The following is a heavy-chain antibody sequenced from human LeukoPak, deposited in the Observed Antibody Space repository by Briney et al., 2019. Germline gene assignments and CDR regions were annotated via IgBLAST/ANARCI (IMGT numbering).Heavy chain of an antibody. CDR3: TLSGYDPNY. V-gene: IGHV3-73*01. CDR1: GLTFSGSA. Sequence: PGGSLRLSCAASGLTFSGSAMHWVRQASGKGLEWVGRIRSKANSYATAYAASVKGRFTVSRDDSKNTAYLQMNSLKTEDTAVYYCTLSGYDPNYWGQGTLVTVSS. D-gene: IGHD5-12*01. J-gene: IGHJ4*02. CDR2: IRSKANSYAT.